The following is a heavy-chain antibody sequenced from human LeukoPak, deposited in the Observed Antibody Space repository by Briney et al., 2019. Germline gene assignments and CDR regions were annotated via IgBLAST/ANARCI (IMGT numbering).Heavy chain of an antibody. Sequence: GASVKVSCKASGYTFTGYYMHWVRQAPGQGLEWMGWINPNSGGTNYAQKFQGRVTMTRDTSISTAFMELSSLRSDDTAVFYCARTLVAAAGFHDSWGQGTLVTVSS. D-gene: IGHD6-13*01. J-gene: IGHJ5*01. CDR1: GYTFTGYY. CDR2: INPNSGGT. V-gene: IGHV1-2*02. CDR3: ARTLVAAAGFHDS.